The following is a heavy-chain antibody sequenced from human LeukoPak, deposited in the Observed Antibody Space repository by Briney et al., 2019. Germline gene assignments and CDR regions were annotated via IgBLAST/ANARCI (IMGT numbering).Heavy chain of an antibody. CDR2: IHYSGPT. V-gene: IGHV4-39*07. J-gene: IGHJ4*02. CDR1: GGSILSTIHY. Sequence: SETLSLTCTVSGGSILSTIHYWAWIRQPPGKGLEWIGSIHYSGPTYYNPSLKSRVTISIDTSKSQFSLKLTSVTAAGTAVYYCARDGPVKWGQGTLVTVSS. CDR3: ARDGPVK. D-gene: IGHD3-22*01.